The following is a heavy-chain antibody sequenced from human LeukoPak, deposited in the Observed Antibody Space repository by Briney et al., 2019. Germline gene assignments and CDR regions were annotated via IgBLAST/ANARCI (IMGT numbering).Heavy chain of an antibody. J-gene: IGHJ5*02. CDR1: GITFSNAW. Sequence: GGSLRLSCAASGITFSNAWMTWVRQAPGKGLEWVGRIYRGTNGETTDYGAPVKGRFTMSRDYSTNTLYLQMNSLKTEDTAVYYCARAIQRDWFDPWGQGTLVTVSS. CDR3: ARAIQRDWFDP. CDR2: IYRGTNGETT. V-gene: IGHV3-15*01.